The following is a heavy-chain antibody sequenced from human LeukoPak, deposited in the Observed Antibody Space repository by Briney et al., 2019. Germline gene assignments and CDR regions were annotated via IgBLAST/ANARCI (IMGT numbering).Heavy chain of an antibody. Sequence: ASVKVSCKASGYTFTGYYMHWVRQAPGQGLEWMGWINPNSGGTNYAQKFQGRVTMTRDTSISTAYMELSRLRSDDTAVYYCAREGIAYCGGDCYFGDWGQGTLVTVSS. CDR3: AREGIAYCGGDCYFGD. D-gene: IGHD2-21*02. CDR2: INPNSGGT. CDR1: GYTFTGYY. J-gene: IGHJ1*01. V-gene: IGHV1-2*02.